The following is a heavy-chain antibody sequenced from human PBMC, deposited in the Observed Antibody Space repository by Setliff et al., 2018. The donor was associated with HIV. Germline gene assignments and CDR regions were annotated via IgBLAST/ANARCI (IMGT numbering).Heavy chain of an antibody. CDR3: ARADNYYYDSGAFKSGLDAFDI. Sequence: SETLSLTCNLSGDSIRSQFWTWIRQTPGKGLEWIASIETTGTVNYSPSLKSRVSISLDPSRSQFSLTLRSVTAADTAVYHCARADNYYYDSGAFKSGLDAFDIWGQGTMVTVSS. J-gene: IGHJ3*02. D-gene: IGHD3-22*01. CDR2: IETTGTV. V-gene: IGHV4-4*08. CDR1: GDSIRSQF.